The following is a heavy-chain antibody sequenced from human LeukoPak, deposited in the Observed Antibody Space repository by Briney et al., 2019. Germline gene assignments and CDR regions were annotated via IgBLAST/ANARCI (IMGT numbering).Heavy chain of an antibody. D-gene: IGHD2-2*01. CDR1: GYTFTGYY. CDR3: ARLPSFHYQLPSKVYFDY. Sequence: ASVKVSCKASGYTFTGYYMHWVRQAPGQGLEWMGWINPNSGGTSYAQKFQGRVTMTRDTSISTAYMELSRLRSDDTAVYYCARLPSFHYQLPSKVYFDYWGQGTLVTVSS. J-gene: IGHJ4*02. V-gene: IGHV1-2*02. CDR2: INPNSGGT.